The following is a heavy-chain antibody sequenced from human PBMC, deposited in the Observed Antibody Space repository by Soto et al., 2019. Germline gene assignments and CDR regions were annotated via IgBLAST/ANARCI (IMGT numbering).Heavy chain of an antibody. CDR1: GVSISSGDYY. D-gene: IGHD3-3*01. CDR2: IYYSGST. Sequence: SETLSLTCTVSGVSISSGDYYWSWIRQPPGKGLEWIGYIYYSGSTYYNPSLKSRVTISVDTSKNQFSLKLSSVTAADTAVYYCARANGYDFWSGPFNYYGMDVWGQGTTVTLSS. CDR3: ARANGYDFWSGPFNYYGMDV. J-gene: IGHJ6*02. V-gene: IGHV4-30-4*01.